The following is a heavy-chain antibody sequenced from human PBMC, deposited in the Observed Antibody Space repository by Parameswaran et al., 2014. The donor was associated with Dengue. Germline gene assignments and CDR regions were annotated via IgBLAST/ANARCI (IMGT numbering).Heavy chain of an antibody. CDR3: ASLPSSITPMDV. CDR2: IYYSGST. V-gene: IGHV4-39*01. Sequence: WIRQPPGKGLEWIGSIYYSGSTYYNPSLKSRVTISVDTSKNQFSLKLSSVTAADTAVYYCASLPSSITPMDVWGQGTTVTVSS. J-gene: IGHJ6*02. D-gene: IGHD5-24*01.